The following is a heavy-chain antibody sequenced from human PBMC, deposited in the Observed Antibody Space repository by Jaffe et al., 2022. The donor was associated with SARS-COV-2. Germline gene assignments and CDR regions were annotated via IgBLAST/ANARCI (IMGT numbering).Heavy chain of an antibody. Sequence: QVHLVESGGGVVQPGKSLRLSCVASGFTFSTYGMHWVRQAPGKGLEWVAVVLYDGSNKYYADSVKGRFTISRDNSKNTLYLQVDSLKAEDTAVYYCARSRQPGRQLWLYDYWGQGTLVTVSS. CDR1: GFTFSTYG. V-gene: IGHV3-33*01. CDR3: ARSRQPGRQLWLYDY. J-gene: IGHJ4*02. D-gene: IGHD5-18*01. CDR2: VLYDGSNK.